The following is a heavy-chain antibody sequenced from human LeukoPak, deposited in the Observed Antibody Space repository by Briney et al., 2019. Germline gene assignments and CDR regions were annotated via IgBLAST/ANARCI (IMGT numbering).Heavy chain of an antibody. CDR2: IYYSGST. V-gene: IGHV4-59*01. Sequence: SETLSLTCTVSGGSISSYYWSWIRQPPGKGLEWIGYIYYSGSTNYNPSLKSRVTISVDTSKNQFSLKLSSVTAADTAVYYCARGGDYSKIDYWGQGTLVTVSS. D-gene: IGHD4-11*01. J-gene: IGHJ4*02. CDR3: ARGGDYSKIDY. CDR1: GGSISSYY.